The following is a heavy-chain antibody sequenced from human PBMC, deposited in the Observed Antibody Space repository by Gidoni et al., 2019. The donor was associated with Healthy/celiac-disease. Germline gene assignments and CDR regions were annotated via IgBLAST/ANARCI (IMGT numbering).Heavy chain of an antibody. D-gene: IGHD3-22*01. CDR1: GFTFSSYS. V-gene: IGHV3-48*02. CDR2: ISSSSSTI. Sequence: EVQLVESGGGLVQPGGSLRLSCAASGFTFSSYSMNWVRQAPGKGLEWVSYISSSSSTIYYADSGKGRFTISRDNAKNSLYLQMNSLRDEDTAVYYCAREVDDSSGYYYAFDYWGQGTLVTVSS. J-gene: IGHJ4*02. CDR3: AREVDDSSGYYYAFDY.